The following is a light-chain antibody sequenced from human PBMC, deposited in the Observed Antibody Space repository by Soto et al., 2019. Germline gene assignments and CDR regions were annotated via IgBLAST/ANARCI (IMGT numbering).Light chain of an antibody. V-gene: IGKV3-20*01. CDR3: QQYGSSPIT. CDR1: QSVSSSY. Sequence: EIVLTQSPGTLSLSPVERATLSCRASQSVSSSYLAWYQQKPGHSPRLLIYGASRRATGIPDRFSGSGSGTDFTLTISRLEPEDFAVYYCQQYGSSPITFGQGTRLEIK. CDR2: GAS. J-gene: IGKJ5*01.